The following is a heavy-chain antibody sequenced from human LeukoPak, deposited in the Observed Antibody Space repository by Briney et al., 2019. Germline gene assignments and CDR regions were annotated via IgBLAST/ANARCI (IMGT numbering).Heavy chain of an antibody. D-gene: IGHD3-3*01. CDR2: INHSGST. CDR3: ARHHRGYYTYDSFDI. V-gene: IGHV4-34*01. CDR1: GGSFSGYY. Sequence: SETLSLTCAVYGGSFSGYYWSWIRQPPGKGLEWIGEINHSGSTNYNPSLKSRVTISVDTSKNQFSLKLSSVTAADTAVYYCARHHRGYYTYDSFDIWGQGTMVTVSA. J-gene: IGHJ3*02.